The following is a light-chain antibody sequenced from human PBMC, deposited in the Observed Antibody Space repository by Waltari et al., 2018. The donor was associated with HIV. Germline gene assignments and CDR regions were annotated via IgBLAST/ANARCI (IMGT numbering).Light chain of an antibody. Sequence: EIVMTQYPATLSVSPGERATLSCRASQSVSSDLALYQQKPGQAPRLLIYGASTRATGVPARFSGSGSGTEFTLSISSLQSEDFGIFYCQQYKDWPPWTFGQGTKVEVK. J-gene: IGKJ1*01. CDR2: GAS. CDR3: QQYKDWPPWT. V-gene: IGKV3-15*01. CDR1: QSVSSD.